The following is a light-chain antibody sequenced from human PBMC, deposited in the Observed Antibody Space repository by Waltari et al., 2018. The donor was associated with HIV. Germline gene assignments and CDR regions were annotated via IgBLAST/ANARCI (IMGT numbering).Light chain of an antibody. CDR1: SGINVGTYT. J-gene: IGLJ3*02. CDR2: YKSDSDN. V-gene: IGLV5-45*01. CDR3: LIWHSSAWV. Sequence: QAVLTQPASLSASPGASASLTCTLHSGINVGTYTIYWYQQKPGSPPQFLLRYKSDSDNQQGSGVPSRFSGSKDASANAGILLISGLQSEDEADYYCLIWHSSAWVFGGGTKLTVL.